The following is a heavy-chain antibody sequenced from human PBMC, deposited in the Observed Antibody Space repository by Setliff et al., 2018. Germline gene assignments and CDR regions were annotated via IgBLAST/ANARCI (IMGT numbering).Heavy chain of an antibody. Sequence: PGGSLRLSCTASGFIFTNYAMHWVRQAPGKGLEWVSSISSSSTYIFYADSVKGRFTISRDNAKNSLYLQMNSLRAEDTAVYYCARDRRSQQLGSHYYYTDVWGKGTTVTVSS. CDR1: GFIFTNYA. CDR3: ARDRRSQQLGSHYYYTDV. CDR2: ISSSSTYI. V-gene: IGHV3-21*01. J-gene: IGHJ6*03. D-gene: IGHD6-13*01.